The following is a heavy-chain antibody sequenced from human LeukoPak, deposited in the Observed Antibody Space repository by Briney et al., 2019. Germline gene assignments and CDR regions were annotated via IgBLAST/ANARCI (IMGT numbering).Heavy chain of an antibody. CDR3: ARAIRTLANKDY. V-gene: IGHV1-2*02. D-gene: IGHD1/OR15-1a*01. J-gene: IGHJ4*02. CDR1: GYTFTGYY. CDR2: INPNSGGT. Sequence: ASVKVSCKASGYTFTGYYMHWVRQAPGQRLEWMGWINPNSGGTNYAQKFQGRVTMTRDTSISTAYMELSRLRSDDTAVDYCARAIRTLANKDYWGQGTLVTVSS.